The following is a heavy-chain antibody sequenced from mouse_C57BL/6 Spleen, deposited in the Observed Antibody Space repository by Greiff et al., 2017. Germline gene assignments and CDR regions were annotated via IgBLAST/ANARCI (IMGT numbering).Heavy chain of an antibody. J-gene: IGHJ3*01. D-gene: IGHD1-1*01. CDR1: GYTFTSYW. CDR2: INPSNGGT. CDR3: ARAYYYGSPAWFAY. V-gene: IGHV1-53*01. Sequence: QVQLQQPGTELVKPGASVKLSCKASGYTFTSYWMHWGKQRPGQGLEWIGNINPSNGGTNYNEKSKSKATQTVDKSSSTAYMQLSNQTSEDSAVYYCARAYYYGSPAWFAYWGQGTLVTVSA.